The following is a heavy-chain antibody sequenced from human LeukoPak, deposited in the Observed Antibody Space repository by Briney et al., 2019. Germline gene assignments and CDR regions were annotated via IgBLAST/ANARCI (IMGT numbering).Heavy chain of an antibody. D-gene: IGHD6-13*01. CDR1: GFTFSSYG. Sequence: GGSLRLSCAASGFTFSSYGMHWVRQAPGKGLKWVTVISSDGNYKYYADSVKGRFTISRDNSKNTLYLQMNSLRAEDTAVYYCAKDGEEQQRFDYWGQGTLVTVSS. V-gene: IGHV3-30*18. CDR2: ISSDGNYK. J-gene: IGHJ4*02. CDR3: AKDGEEQQRFDY.